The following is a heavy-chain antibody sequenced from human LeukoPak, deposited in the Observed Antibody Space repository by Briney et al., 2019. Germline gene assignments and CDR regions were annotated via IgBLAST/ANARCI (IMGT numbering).Heavy chain of an antibody. J-gene: IGHJ4*02. D-gene: IGHD2-2*01. Sequence: QPGGSLRLSCAASGFTFSSYAMSWVRQAPGKGLEWVSAISGSGGSTYYADSVKGRFTISRDNSKNTLYLQMNSLRAEDTAVYYCEKYYSSTSCYNSFDYLGQGTLVTVSS. V-gene: IGHV3-23*01. CDR3: EKYYSSTSCYNSFDY. CDR1: GFTFSSYA. CDR2: ISGSGGST.